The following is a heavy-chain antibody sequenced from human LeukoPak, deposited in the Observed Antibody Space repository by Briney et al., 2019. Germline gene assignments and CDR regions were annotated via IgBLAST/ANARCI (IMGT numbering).Heavy chain of an antibody. Sequence: ASVKVSCKASGYTFTGYYMHWVRQAPGQGLEWMGWINPNSGGTNYAQKFQGRVTMTRDTSISTAYMELSRLRSDDTAVYYCARIVGATGGYFDYWGQGTLVTVSS. D-gene: IGHD1-26*01. J-gene: IGHJ4*02. CDR2: INPNSGGT. CDR3: ARIVGATGGYFDY. CDR1: GYTFTGYY. V-gene: IGHV1-2*02.